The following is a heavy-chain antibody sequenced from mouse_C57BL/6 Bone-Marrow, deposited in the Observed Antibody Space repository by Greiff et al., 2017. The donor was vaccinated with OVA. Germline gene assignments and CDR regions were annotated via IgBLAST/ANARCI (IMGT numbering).Heavy chain of an antibody. D-gene: IGHD2-1*01. V-gene: IGHV14-4*01. J-gene: IGHJ2*01. CDR1: GFNIEDDY. CDR2: IDPENGDT. CDR3: TTYADLLTLDY. Sequence: EVQLQQSGAELVRPGASVKLSCTASGFNIEDDYMHWVKQRPEQGLEWIGWIDPENGDTEYASKFQGKATITADTSSNTAYLQLSSLTSEDTAVYYCTTYADLLTLDYWGQGTTLTVSS.